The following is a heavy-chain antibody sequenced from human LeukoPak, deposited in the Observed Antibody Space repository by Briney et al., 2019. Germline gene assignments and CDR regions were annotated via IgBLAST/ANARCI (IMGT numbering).Heavy chain of an antibody. CDR3: AKETYDGSGYYYAYHMDV. CDR1: GGSISTYY. J-gene: IGHJ6*04. D-gene: IGHD3-22*01. CDR2: IYYIGSP. Sequence: WETLSLTCTVSGGSISTYYWGWIRQPPGKGLEWIRYIYYIGSPNYDPSLKSRVTISVDTSKNHFSLKLSSMTAAAAAVYYGAKETYDGSGYYYAYHMDVWGEGTTVTVSS. V-gene: IGHV4-59*01.